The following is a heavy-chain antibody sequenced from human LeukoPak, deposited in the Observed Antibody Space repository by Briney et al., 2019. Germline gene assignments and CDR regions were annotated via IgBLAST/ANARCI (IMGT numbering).Heavy chain of an antibody. V-gene: IGHV4-59*01. D-gene: IGHD4-11*01. CDR2: IYYSGST. Sequence: SETLSLTCTVSGGSISSYYWTWIRQPPGKGLEWIGYIYYSGSTNYNPSLKSRVTISVDTSKNQFSLKLSSATAADTAVYYCAREDYSNYVLDYWGQGTLVTVSS. CDR1: GGSISSYY. J-gene: IGHJ4*02. CDR3: AREDYSNYVLDY.